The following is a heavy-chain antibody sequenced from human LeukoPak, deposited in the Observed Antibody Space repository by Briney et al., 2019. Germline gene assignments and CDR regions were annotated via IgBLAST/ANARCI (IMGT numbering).Heavy chain of an antibody. CDR3: ARDQRDGSGSYYNDPYYMDV. Sequence: ASVKVSCKASGYTFTSYGISWVRQAPGQGLEWMGWISAYNGNTNYAQKLQGRVTMTTDTSTSTAYMELRSLRSDDTAVYYCARDQRDGSGSYYNDPYYMDVWGKGTTVTVSS. V-gene: IGHV1-18*01. D-gene: IGHD3-10*01. CDR1: GYTFTSYG. CDR2: ISAYNGNT. J-gene: IGHJ6*03.